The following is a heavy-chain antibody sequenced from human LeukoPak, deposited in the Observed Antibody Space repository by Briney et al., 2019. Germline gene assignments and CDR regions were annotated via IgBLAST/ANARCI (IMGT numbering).Heavy chain of an antibody. D-gene: IGHD6-19*01. J-gene: IGHJ4*02. Sequence: GGSLRLSCAASGFTFSSYEMNWVRQAPGKGPEWISYIRSSGSTLDYADSVKGRFTISRDNAGDSLYLQMNSLRAEDTAAYYCARESAVAGTKIFDCWGQGTLVTVSS. CDR3: ARESAVAGTKIFDC. CDR2: IRSSGSTL. CDR1: GFTFSSYE. V-gene: IGHV3-48*03.